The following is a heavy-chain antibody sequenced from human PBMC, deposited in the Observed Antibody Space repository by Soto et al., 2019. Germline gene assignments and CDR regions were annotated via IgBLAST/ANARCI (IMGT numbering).Heavy chain of an antibody. V-gene: IGHV1-8*01. CDR2: MNTNTNST. J-gene: IGHJ5*02. CDR3: AREVVEVVETTSLWFDP. D-gene: IGHD2-15*01. CDR1: GYTFTTHD. Sequence: QVQLVQSGAEAKRPGASVKVSCKASGYTFTTHDIHWVRQAPGQGLEWMGWMNTNTNSTDCAQKFPGRVTLTWNTSISTAYLELRRLKFDDTAVYSCAREVVEVVETTSLWFDPWGQGTLVTVSS.